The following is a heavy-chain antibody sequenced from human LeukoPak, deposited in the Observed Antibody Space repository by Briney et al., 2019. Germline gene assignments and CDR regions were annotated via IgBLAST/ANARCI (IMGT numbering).Heavy chain of an antibody. CDR3: ARDKIVGATYFDY. J-gene: IGHJ4*02. CDR2: IKQDGSEK. Sequence: GGSLRLSCVASGFTFDTYWMSWVRQAPGKGLEWVANIKQDGSEKYYVDSVKGRFTISRDNAKNSLYLQMNSLRAEDTAVYYCARDKIVGATYFDYWGQGTLVTVSS. V-gene: IGHV3-7*01. D-gene: IGHD1-26*01. CDR1: GFTFDTYW.